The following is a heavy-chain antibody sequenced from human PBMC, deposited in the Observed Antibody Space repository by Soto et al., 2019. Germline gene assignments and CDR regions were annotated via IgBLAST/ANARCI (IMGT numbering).Heavy chain of an antibody. CDR3: ARERPDGARLDP. CDR2: IYYSGST. Sequence: QVQLQESGPGLVKPSQTLSLTCTVSGGSISSGDYYWSWIRQPPGKGLEWIGYIYYSGSTHYNPSLKRRVAISVDTSKNQFSLELSSVTAADTAVYYCARERPDGARLDPWGQGTLVTVSS. V-gene: IGHV4-30-4*01. D-gene: IGHD6-6*01. CDR1: GGSISSGDYY. J-gene: IGHJ5*02.